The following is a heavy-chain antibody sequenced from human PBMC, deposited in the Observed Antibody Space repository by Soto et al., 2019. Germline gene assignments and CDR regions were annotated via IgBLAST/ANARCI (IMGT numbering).Heavy chain of an antibody. D-gene: IGHD6-19*01. Sequence: PVGSLRLSCAASGFTFSSYGMHWVRHAPGKGLEWMAVIWYDGSKKYYRDSVKGRFTISRDNSKNTLYLQMNSLRAEDTAVYYCAKDYGIAVARKIYFQHWGQGTLVTVSS. J-gene: IGHJ1*01. V-gene: IGHV3-33*06. CDR1: GFTFSSYG. CDR3: AKDYGIAVARKIYFQH. CDR2: IWYDGSKK.